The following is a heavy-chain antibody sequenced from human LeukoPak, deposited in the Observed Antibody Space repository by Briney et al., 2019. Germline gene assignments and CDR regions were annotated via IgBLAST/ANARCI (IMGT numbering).Heavy chain of an antibody. D-gene: IGHD3-3*01. V-gene: IGHV4-31*03. CDR1: GGSISSGGYY. J-gene: IGHJ6*02. Sequence: SQTLSLTCTVSGGSISSGGYYWSWIRQHPGKGLEWIGYIYYSGSTYYNPSLKSRVTISVDTSKNQFSLKLSSVTAADTAVHYCARGYNFWSGYFSEMGTGDSEGMDVWGQGTTVTVSS. CDR2: IYYSGST. CDR3: ARGYNFWSGYFSEMGTGDSEGMDV.